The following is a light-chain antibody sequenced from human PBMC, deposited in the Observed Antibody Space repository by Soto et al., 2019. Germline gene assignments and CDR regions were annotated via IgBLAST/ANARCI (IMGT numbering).Light chain of an antibody. Sequence: EIVLTQSPGTLSLSPGERATLSCRASQSVSSSYLAWYQHKPGQAPRLLIYGASTRATGIPDRFSDSGSGTDFTLTISRLEPEDFAVYFCQQFGSPFTFGPGTKVDLK. CDR1: QSVSSSY. CDR2: GAS. CDR3: QQFGSPFT. J-gene: IGKJ3*01. V-gene: IGKV3-20*01.